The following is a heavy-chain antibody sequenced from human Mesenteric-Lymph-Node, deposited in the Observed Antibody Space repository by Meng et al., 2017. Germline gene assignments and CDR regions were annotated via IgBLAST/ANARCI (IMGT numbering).Heavy chain of an antibody. CDR2: IYYSGST. D-gene: IGHD6-13*01. J-gene: IGHJ4*02. CDR3: ARVALAPEAADFDY. CDR1: GGSISSYY. V-gene: IGHV4-39*07. Sequence: SETLSLTCTVSGGSISSYYWSWIRQPPGKGLEWIGSIYYSGSTYYNPSLKSRVTISVDTSKNQFSLKLSSVTAADTAVYYCARVALAPEAADFDYWGQGTLVTVSS.